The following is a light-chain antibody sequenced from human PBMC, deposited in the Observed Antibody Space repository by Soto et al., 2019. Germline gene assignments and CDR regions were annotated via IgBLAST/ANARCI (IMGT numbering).Light chain of an antibody. CDR2: EVN. CDR3: CSYTTSTSFIL. J-gene: IGLJ2*01. CDR1: SSDFGNYNL. Sequence: QSALTQPASVSGSPGQSITISCTGTSSDFGNYNLVSWYQQHPGKVPKLILFEVNKRPSGVSGRFSGSKSGNTASLTISGLQAEDEADYYCCSYTTSTSFILFGGGTKVTVL. V-gene: IGLV2-23*02.